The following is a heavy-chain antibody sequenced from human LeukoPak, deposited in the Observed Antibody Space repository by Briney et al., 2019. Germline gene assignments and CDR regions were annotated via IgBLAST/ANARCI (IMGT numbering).Heavy chain of an antibody. CDR1: GVTFSGYS. V-gene: IGHV3-21*01. CDR2: ISSSSSYI. CDR3: ARDRQPGVPARWRAFDI. J-gene: IGHJ3*02. D-gene: IGHD2-2*01. Sequence: GGSLRLSCAASGVTFSGYSMNWVRQAPGKGLEWVSSISSSSSYIYHADSVKGRFTISRDNAKNSLYLQMNSLRAEDTAVYYCARDRQPGVPARWRAFDIWGQGTMVTVSS.